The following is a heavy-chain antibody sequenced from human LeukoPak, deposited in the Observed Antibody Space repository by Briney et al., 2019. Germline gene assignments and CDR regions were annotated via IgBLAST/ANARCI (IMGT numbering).Heavy chain of an antibody. CDR1: RFTLSSYW. V-gene: IGHV3-74*03. D-gene: IGHD6-19*01. Sequence: GGSLRLSRAASRFTLSSYWMHWVRQAPGKGLVWVSRINMDGSSATYADSVKGRFTISRDNAKNTLYLQMNSLRAEDTAGYYCARDRYDSGWRVPDHWGQGTLVTVSS. CDR3: ARDRYDSGWRVPDH. CDR2: INMDGSSA. J-gene: IGHJ4*02.